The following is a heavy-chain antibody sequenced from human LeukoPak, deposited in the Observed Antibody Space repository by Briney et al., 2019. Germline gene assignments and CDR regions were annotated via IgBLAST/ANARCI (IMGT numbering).Heavy chain of an antibody. CDR3: ARGLYSGYGKYYYGMDV. D-gene: IGHD5-12*01. CDR2: IIPILGVA. CDR1: GGTFSSYA. J-gene: IGHJ6*02. Sequence: SVKVSCKASGGTFSSYAISWVRQAPGQGLEWMGRIIPILGVANYAQKFQGRVTITADKSTSTAYMELSSLRSEDTAVYYCARGLYSGYGKYYYGMDVWGQGTTVTVSS. V-gene: IGHV1-69*04.